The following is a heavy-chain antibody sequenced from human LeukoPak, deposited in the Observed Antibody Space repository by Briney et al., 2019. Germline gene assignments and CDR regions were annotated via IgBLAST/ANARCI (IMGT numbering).Heavy chain of an antibody. Sequence: GGSLRLSCAASGFTFSSNAMSWVRQAPGKGLEWVSAISGSGGSTYYADSVKGRFTISRDNSKNTLYLQMNSLRVEDTAVYYCAKNPNQGSRRDHYWGQGTLVNVSS. CDR3: AKNPNQGSRRDHY. J-gene: IGHJ4*02. CDR2: ISGSGGST. V-gene: IGHV3-23*01. D-gene: IGHD1-14*01. CDR1: GFTFSSNA.